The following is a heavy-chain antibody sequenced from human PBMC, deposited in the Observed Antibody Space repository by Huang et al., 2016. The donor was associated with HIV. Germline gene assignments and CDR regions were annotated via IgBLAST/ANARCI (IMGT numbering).Heavy chain of an antibody. J-gene: IGHJ4*02. Sequence: QVQLVQSGAEVKKPGSSVKVSCKASGGTFSSYAISWVRQAPGQGLEWMGGIIPIVGTANYAQKCQGRVTITADESTSTAYMELSSLRSEDTAVYYCARARGYYDSSVSYYFDYWGQGTLVTVSS. D-gene: IGHD3-22*01. CDR2: IIPIVGTA. V-gene: IGHV1-69*13. CDR1: GGTFSSYA. CDR3: ARARGYYDSSVSYYFDY.